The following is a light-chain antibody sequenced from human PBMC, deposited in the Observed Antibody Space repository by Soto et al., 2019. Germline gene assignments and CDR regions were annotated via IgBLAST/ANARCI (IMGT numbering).Light chain of an antibody. CDR2: DAS. Sequence: DIQMTQSPSSVSASVGDRVTITCRASQYISSWLAWYQQKPGKAPKRLIFDASNLESGVPSRFSGSGAGTYFTLTVSSLQPEDFATYYCHQANSFPLTFGGGTKVDIK. CDR3: HQANSFPLT. CDR1: QYISSW. J-gene: IGKJ4*01. V-gene: IGKV1-12*01.